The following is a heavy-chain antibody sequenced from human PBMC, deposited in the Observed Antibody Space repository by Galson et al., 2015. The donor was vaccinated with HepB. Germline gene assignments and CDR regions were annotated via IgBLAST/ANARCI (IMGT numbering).Heavy chain of an antibody. V-gene: IGHV3-21*01. CDR2: IDSSSTYI. CDR3: ARDSNSRGKNDYGDPGVY. J-gene: IGHJ4*02. D-gene: IGHD4-17*01. Sequence: VRQAPGKGLDWVSSIDSSSTYIYCADSVRGRLTISRHNAKNSLYLQMNSLRAEDTAVYYCARDSNSRGKNDYGDPGVYWGQGTLVTVSS.